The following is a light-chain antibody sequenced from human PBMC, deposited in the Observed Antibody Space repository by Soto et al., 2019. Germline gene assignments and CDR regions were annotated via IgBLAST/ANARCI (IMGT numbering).Light chain of an antibody. CDR1: QSISSW. CDR2: KAS. Sequence: DIQMTQSPSTLPASVGDRVTITSRASQSISSWLAWYQQTPGKAPKLXIYKASSLESGVPSRFSCSGAGTECTRTISSLQPDDFTTDYCQQYNSYSPTFGQGTKVDIK. V-gene: IGKV1-5*03. CDR3: QQYNSYSPT. J-gene: IGKJ1*01.